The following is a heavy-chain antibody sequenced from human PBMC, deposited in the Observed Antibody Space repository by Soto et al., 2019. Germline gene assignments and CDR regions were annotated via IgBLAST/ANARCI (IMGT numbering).Heavy chain of an antibody. V-gene: IGHV1-58*01. CDR1: GFTFSTSA. D-gene: IGHD1-26*01. Sequence: SVKVSGKASGFTFSTSAVQWVRQARGQRPEWMGWIVGGSGNTNYAQNSQERVIITRDMSTSTVYMELSSLRSDDTAVYFCAARRSGLYAMDVWGQGTTVTVSS. CDR2: IVGGSGNT. CDR3: AARRSGLYAMDV. J-gene: IGHJ6*02.